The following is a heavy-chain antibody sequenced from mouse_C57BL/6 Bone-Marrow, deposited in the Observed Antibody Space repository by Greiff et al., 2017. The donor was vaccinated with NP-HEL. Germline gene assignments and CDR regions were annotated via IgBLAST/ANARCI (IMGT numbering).Heavy chain of an antibody. CDR1: GYSFTGYY. CDR3: ARGGLLRPWYFDF. J-gene: IGHJ1*03. CDR2: INPSTGGT. D-gene: IGHD2-3*01. Sequence: EVQLQQSGPELVKPGASVKISCKASGYSFTGYYMNWVKQSPEKSLEWIGEINPSTGGTTYNQKFKAKATLTVDKSSSTAYMQLKSLTSEDSAVYYCARGGLLRPWYFDFWGTGTTVTVSS. V-gene: IGHV1-42*01.